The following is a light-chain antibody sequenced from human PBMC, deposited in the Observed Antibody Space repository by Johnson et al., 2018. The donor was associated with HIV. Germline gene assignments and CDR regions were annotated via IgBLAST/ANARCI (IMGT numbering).Light chain of an antibody. Sequence: QSVLTQPPSVSAALGQKVTVSCAGSSSNIGKNYVSWYQQLPGTAPKVLIYESNKRPSGIPDRFSGSKSDTSATLGITGLQTGDEADYYCGTWDSSLSVLYVFGTGTKVTVL. CDR1: SSNIGKNY. V-gene: IGLV1-51*02. CDR3: GTWDSSLSVLYV. CDR2: ESN. J-gene: IGLJ1*01.